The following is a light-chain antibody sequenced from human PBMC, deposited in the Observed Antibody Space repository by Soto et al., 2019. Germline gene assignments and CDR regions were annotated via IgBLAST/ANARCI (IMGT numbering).Light chain of an antibody. CDR2: EVV. CDR1: KHDIGVYDF. J-gene: IGLJ1*01. CDR3: KSYAGSNTYV. Sequence: QSVLTQPPSASGSPGQSVTISCTGTKHDIGVYDFVSWYQHHPGKAPRLIIYEVVQRPSGVPDRFSGSKSGNTASLTVSGLQAADEGDYFCKSYAGSNTYVFGSGTKVTVL. V-gene: IGLV2-8*01.